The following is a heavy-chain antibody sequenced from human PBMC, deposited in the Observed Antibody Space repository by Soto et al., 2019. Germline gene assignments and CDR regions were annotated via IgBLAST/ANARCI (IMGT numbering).Heavy chain of an antibody. V-gene: IGHV4-34*01. CDR3: ARGYHGDYVEYFQH. D-gene: IGHD4-17*01. CDR1: GGSFSGYY. CDR2: INHSGST. J-gene: IGHJ1*01. Sequence: TLSLTCAVYGGSFSGYYWSWIRQPPGKGLEWIGEINHSGSTNYNPSLKSRVTISVDTSKNQFSLKLSSVTAADTAVYYCARGYHGDYVEYFQHWGQGTLVTVSS.